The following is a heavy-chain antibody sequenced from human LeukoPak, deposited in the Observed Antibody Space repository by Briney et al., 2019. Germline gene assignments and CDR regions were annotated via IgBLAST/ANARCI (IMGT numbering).Heavy chain of an antibody. D-gene: IGHD1-26*01. CDR1: GGSISSGSYY. V-gene: IGHV4-61*02. Sequence: SQTLSLTCTVSGGSISSGSYYWSWIRQPAGKGLEWIGRIYTSGSTNYNPSLKSRVTISVDTFKNQFSLKLSSVTAADTAVYYCARARGGGSYWVDYWGQGTLVTVSS. J-gene: IGHJ4*02. CDR3: ARARGGGSYWVDY. CDR2: IYTSGST.